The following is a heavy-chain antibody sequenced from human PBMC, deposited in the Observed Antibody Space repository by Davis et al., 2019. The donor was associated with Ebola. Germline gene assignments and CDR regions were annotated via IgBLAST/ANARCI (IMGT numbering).Heavy chain of an antibody. CDR1: GFTFSSYA. V-gene: IGHV3-30*04. Sequence: GGSLRLSCAASGFTFSSYAMHWVRQAPDKGLEWVAVISYDGNNKYYADSVKDRFTISRDNSKRTLYLQLNSLRAEDTAMYYCARAPSSIAARPGYFDYWGQGTLVTVSS. D-gene: IGHD6-6*01. J-gene: IGHJ4*02. CDR3: ARAPSSIAARPGYFDY. CDR2: ISYDGNNK.